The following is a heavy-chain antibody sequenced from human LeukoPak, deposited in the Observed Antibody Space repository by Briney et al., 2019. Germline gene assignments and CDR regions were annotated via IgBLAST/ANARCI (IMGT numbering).Heavy chain of an antibody. CDR1: GGTFSSYA. CDR3: AREIGGYSSGWYWFDP. CDR2: FIPILGIA. Sequence: SVKVSCKASGGTFSSYAISWVRQAPGRGLEWMGSFIPILGIANYAQKFQGRVTITADKSTSTAYMELSSLRSEDTAVYYCAREIGGYSSGWYWFDPRGQGTLVTVSS. D-gene: IGHD6-19*01. V-gene: IGHV1-69*04. J-gene: IGHJ5*02.